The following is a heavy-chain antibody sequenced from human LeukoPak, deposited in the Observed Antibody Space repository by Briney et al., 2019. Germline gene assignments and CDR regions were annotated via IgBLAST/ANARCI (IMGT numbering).Heavy chain of an antibody. CDR2: ISGSGSRT. V-gene: IGHV3-23*01. CDR1: GLTFSSYA. CDR3: AKEVVVSAAVGTVGFDP. J-gene: IGHJ5*02. Sequence: PGGSLRLSCAASGLTFSSYAMSWVRQVPGKGLEWVSAISGSGSRTYYADSVKGRFTISRDNSKNTLYLRINSLRAEDTAVYYCAKEVVVSAAVGTVGFDPWGQGTLVIVSS. D-gene: IGHD6-13*01.